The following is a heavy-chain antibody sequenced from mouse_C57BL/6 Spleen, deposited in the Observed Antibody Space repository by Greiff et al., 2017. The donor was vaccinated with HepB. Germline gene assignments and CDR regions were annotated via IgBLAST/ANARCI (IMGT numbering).Heavy chain of an antibody. Sequence: EVQVVESEGGLVQPGSSMKLSCTASGFTFSDYYMAWVRQVPEKGLEWVANINYDGSSTYYLDSLKSRFIISRDNAKNILYLQMSSLKSEDTATYYCARDSTGYFDVWGTGTTVTVSS. CDR2: INYDGSST. D-gene: IGHD1-1*01. CDR3: ARDSTGYFDV. J-gene: IGHJ1*03. V-gene: IGHV5-16*01. CDR1: GFTFSDYY.